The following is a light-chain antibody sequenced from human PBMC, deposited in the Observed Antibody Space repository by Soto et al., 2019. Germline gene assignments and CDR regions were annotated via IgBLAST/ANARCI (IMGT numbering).Light chain of an antibody. V-gene: IGKV1-5*03. J-gene: IGKJ1*01. Sequence: DIQMTQSPSTLSASVGDRVTITCRASQSISSWLAWYQQKPGKAPKLLIYKASNLENGVPSRFSGSGSGTEFTLTISSLQPDDFATSYCQQYNSYSSFGQGTKVEIK. CDR3: QQYNSYSS. CDR1: QSISSW. CDR2: KAS.